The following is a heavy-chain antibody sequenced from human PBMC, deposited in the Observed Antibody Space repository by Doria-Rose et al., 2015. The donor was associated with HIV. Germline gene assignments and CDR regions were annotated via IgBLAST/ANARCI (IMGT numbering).Heavy chain of an antibody. CDR1: GGSFSGYY. D-gene: IGHD1-1*01. Sequence: QVQLQESDAGLVKPSETLSLTCAVFGGSFSGYYWSWIRQPPGKGLEWIGETNHSGSTNYKTSLKSRVTISLDTSNARFSLKLSSVTAADTAVYYCARGLLRGGWNDVDYYYGMDVWGQGTTVTVSS. J-gene: IGHJ6*02. V-gene: IGHV4-34*01. CDR2: TNHSGST. CDR3: ARGLLRGGWNDVDYYYGMDV.